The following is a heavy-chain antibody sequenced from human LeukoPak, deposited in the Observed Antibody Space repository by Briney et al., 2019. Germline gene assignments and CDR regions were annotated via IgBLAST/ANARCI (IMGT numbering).Heavy chain of an antibody. CDR2: IYRNGNT. J-gene: IGHJ4*02. CDR3: ATFFYGGNAGGSVGY. CDR1: GFTFSSYW. D-gene: IGHD4-23*01. Sequence: PGGSLRLSCAASGFTFSSYWMSWVRQAPGKGLEWVSVIYRNGNTYYADAVKGRFTISRDISKNTVYLQMNSLRAEDTAVYYCATFFYGGNAGGSVGYWGQGTLVIVSS. V-gene: IGHV3-66*01.